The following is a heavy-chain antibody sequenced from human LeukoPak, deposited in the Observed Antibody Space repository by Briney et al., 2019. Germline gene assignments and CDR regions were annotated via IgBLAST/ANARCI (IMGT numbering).Heavy chain of an antibody. Sequence: SGTLSLTCDVSGGFISSSDWWSWVRQPPGKGLEWIGEVHHSGNTKYNPSLKSRITMSMERSKNQYSLQLSSVTAADTAVYYCATLHTENFDYWGQGTLVTVSS. CDR1: GGFISSSDW. CDR2: VHHSGNT. CDR3: ATLHTENFDY. J-gene: IGHJ4*02. V-gene: IGHV4-4*02.